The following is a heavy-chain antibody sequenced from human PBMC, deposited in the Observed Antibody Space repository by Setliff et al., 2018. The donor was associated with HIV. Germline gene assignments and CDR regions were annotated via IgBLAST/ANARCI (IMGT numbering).Heavy chain of an antibody. CDR1: GDSISSSAYY. V-gene: IGHV4-39*07. J-gene: IGHJ5*02. CDR3: ARAAGTYSSSWLINWFDP. CDR2: IYHSGST. D-gene: IGHD6-13*01. Sequence: KPSETLSLTCTVSGDSISSSAYYWGWIRQPPGKGLEWIGKIYHSGSTNYNPSLKSRVTISVDKSKNQFSLKLTSVTAADTAVYYCARAAGTYSSSWLINWFDPWGQGTLVTVSS.